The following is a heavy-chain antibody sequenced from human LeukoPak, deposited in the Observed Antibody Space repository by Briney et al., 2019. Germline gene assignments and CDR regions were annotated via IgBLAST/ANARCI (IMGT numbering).Heavy chain of an antibody. Sequence: PSETLSLTCTVSGGSISSSSYYWGWIRQPPGKGLEWIGSIYYSGSTYYNPSLKSRVTISVDTSKNQFSLKLSSVTAADTAVYYCARVQIAVPGNYYFDYWGQGTLATVSS. CDR3: ARVQIAVPGNYYFDY. CDR1: GGSISSSSYY. D-gene: IGHD6-19*01. J-gene: IGHJ4*02. V-gene: IGHV4-39*07. CDR2: IYYSGST.